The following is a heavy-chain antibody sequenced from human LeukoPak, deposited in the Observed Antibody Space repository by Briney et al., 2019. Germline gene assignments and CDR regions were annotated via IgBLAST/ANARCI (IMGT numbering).Heavy chain of an antibody. D-gene: IGHD2-15*01. CDR1: GGSISSSSYY. J-gene: IGHJ4*02. CDR3: ARGTPPDLDY. Sequence: SETLSLTCTVSGGSISSSSYYWGWIRQPPGKGLEWIGSIYHSGSTYYNPSLKSRVTISVDRSKNQFSLKLSSVTAADTAVYYCARGTPPDLDYWGRGTLVTVSS. CDR2: IYHSGST. V-gene: IGHV4-39*07.